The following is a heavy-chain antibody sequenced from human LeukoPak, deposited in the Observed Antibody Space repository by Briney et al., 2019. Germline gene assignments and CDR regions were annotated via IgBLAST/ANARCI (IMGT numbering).Heavy chain of an antibody. CDR3: ARVQKLGIGEKYFDY. D-gene: IGHD7-27*01. J-gene: IGHJ4*02. Sequence: SETLSLTCAVYGGSFNGYYWTWIRQPPGKGLEWIGEINHSGSTNYNPSLKSRVTISVDTSKNQFSLKLSSVTAADTAVYYCARVQKLGIGEKYFDYWGQGTLVTVSS. CDR1: GGSFNGYY. CDR2: INHSGST. V-gene: IGHV4-34*01.